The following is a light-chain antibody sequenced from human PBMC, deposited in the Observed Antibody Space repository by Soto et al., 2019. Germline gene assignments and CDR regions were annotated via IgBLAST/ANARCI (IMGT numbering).Light chain of an antibody. CDR1: ISNIGSSH. Sequence: QSVLTQPPSVSAAPGQTVTISSSGNISNIGSSHVSWYQQLPGTAPRLLIYGNNERPSGIPDRFSGSKSGTSATLGITGLQTGDEADYYCGTWDSIFRAGVFGGGTKLTVL. CDR3: GTWDSIFRAGV. J-gene: IGLJ2*01. V-gene: IGLV1-51*01. CDR2: GNN.